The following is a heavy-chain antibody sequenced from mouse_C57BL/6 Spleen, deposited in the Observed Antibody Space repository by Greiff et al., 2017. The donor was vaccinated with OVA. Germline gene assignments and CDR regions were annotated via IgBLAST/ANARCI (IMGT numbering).Heavy chain of an antibody. D-gene: IGHD1-1*01. CDR3: TAYYGSSQFAY. J-gene: IGHJ3*01. Sequence: EVQLQQSGAELVRPGASVKLSCTASGFNIKDYYMHWVKQRPEQGLEWIGRIDPEDGDTEYAPKFQGKATMTADTSSNTAYLQLSSLTSEDTAVYYCTAYYGSSQFAYWGQGTLVTVSA. CDR2: IDPEDGDT. CDR1: GFNIKDYY. V-gene: IGHV14-1*01.